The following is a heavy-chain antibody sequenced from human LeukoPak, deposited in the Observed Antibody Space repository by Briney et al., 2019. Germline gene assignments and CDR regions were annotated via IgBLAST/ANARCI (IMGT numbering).Heavy chain of an antibody. J-gene: IGHJ4*02. CDR3: ARRGLVGPDY. V-gene: IGHV4-34*01. CDR2: ITHRGST. CDR1: GESFGGYY. Sequence: PSETLSLTCAVYGESFGGYYWSWIRQPPGKGLEWIGEITHRGSTNYNPSLKSRVTLSVDTSKKQFSLNLNSVTAADTAVYYCARRGLVGPDYWGQGTLVTVSS. D-gene: IGHD2-8*02.